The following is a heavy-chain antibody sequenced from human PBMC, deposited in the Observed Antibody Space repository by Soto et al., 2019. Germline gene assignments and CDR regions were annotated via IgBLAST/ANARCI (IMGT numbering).Heavy chain of an antibody. CDR2: IYYSGST. V-gene: IGHV4-59*01. D-gene: IGHD1-26*01. J-gene: IGHJ4*02. CDR3: ARRYGGNFDY. CDR1: GGSINSYY. Sequence: QVQLQESGPGLVKPSETLSLTCTVSGGSINSYYWSWIRQPPGKGLEWIGYIYYSGSTNYNPSLKRRVTISVDTSKNQFSLKLRSVTGAETAVYYCARRYGGNFDYWGQGTLVTVSS.